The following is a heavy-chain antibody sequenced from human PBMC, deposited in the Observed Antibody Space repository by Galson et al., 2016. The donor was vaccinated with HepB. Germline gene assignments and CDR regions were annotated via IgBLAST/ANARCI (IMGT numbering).Heavy chain of an antibody. CDR2: TYYRSKWYN. Sequence: CAISGDSVSSNSAAWNWIGQSPSRGLEWLGRTYYRSKWYNDYAVSVKSRIIVNPDTSKNQFSLQLNSVTPKDTAVYYCVEQRKGAPYGRDVWGQGTTVTVSS. CDR3: VEQRKGAPYGRDV. CDR1: GDSVSSNSAA. J-gene: IGHJ6*02. V-gene: IGHV6-1*01. D-gene: IGHD1/OR15-1a*01.